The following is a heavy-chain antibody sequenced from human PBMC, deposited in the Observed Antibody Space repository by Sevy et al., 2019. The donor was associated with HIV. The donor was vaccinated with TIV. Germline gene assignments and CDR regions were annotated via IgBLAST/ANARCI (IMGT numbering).Heavy chain of an antibody. J-gene: IGHJ4*02. CDR3: ARDDGNYYFHY. Sequence: GSLRLSCAASGFTFSKYWMGWVRQAPGKGLEWVANIKQDAGQKDYVDSVKGRFTISRDNAKNSLYLQMNSLRAEDTAVYFCARDDGNYYFHYWGQGTLVTVSS. D-gene: IGHD1-7*01. CDR1: GFTFSKYW. CDR2: IKQDAGQK. V-gene: IGHV3-7*01.